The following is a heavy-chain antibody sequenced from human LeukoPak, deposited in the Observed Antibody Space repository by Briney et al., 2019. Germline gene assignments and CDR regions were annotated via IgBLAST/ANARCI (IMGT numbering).Heavy chain of an antibody. J-gene: IGHJ4*02. Sequence: SETLSLTCAVYGGSFSGYYWSWIRQPPGKGLEWIGEINHSGSTNYNPSLKSRVTISVDTSKNQFSLKRSSVTAADTAVYYCARAAYDVRLDYWGQGTLVTVSS. CDR2: INHSGST. D-gene: IGHD1-1*01. V-gene: IGHV4-34*01. CDR3: ARAAYDVRLDY. CDR1: GGSFSGYY.